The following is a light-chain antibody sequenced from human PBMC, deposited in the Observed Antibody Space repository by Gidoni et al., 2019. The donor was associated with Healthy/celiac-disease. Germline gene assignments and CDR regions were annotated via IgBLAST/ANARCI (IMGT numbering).Light chain of an antibody. V-gene: IGKV2-28*01. CDR3: MQALQTPIT. CDR2: LGS. CDR1: QSLLHRNGYNY. J-gene: IGKJ5*01. Sequence: DIVMTQSPLSLPVTPGEPASISFRSSQSLLHRNGYNYLDWYLQKPGQSPQLLIYLGSNRASGVPDRFSGSGSGTDFTLKISRVEAEDVGVYYCMQALQTPITFGQGTRLEIK.